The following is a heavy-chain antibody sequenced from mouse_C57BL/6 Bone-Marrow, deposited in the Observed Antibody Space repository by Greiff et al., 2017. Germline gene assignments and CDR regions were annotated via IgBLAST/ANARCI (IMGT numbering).Heavy chain of an antibody. D-gene: IGHD2-1*01. CDR2: ISGGGGNT. J-gene: IGHJ4*01. Sequence: EVMLVESGGGLVKPGGSLKLSCAASGFTFSSYTMSWVRQTPGQRLEWVATISGGGGNTYYPDSVKGRFTISRDNAKNTLYLQMSSLRSEDTAVYYCARHLLGAMDYWGQGTSVTVSS. CDR3: ARHLLGAMDY. CDR1: GFTFSSYT. V-gene: IGHV5-9*01.